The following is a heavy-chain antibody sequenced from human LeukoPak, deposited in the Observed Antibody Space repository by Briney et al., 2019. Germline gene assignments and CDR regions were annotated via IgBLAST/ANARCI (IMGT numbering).Heavy chain of an antibody. D-gene: IGHD3-22*01. Sequence: GGSLRLSCAASGFTFSSYWMHWVRQAPGKGLVWVSRINSDGSSTSYADSVKGRFTISRDNAKNTLYLQMNSLRAEDTAVYYCARDAHYYDSSGYCSAPHFDYWGQGTLVTVSS. CDR3: ARDAHYYDSSGYCSAPHFDY. J-gene: IGHJ4*02. CDR1: GFTFSSYW. V-gene: IGHV3-74*01. CDR2: INSDGSST.